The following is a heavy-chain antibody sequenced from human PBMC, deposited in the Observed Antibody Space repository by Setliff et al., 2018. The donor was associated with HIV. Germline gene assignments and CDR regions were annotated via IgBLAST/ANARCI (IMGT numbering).Heavy chain of an antibody. V-gene: IGHV3-33*01. D-gene: IGHD1-26*01. CDR3: ARALYGSDSLLDS. CDR2: IWYDGTEK. J-gene: IGHJ4*02. Sequence: PGGSLRLSCVAFGFNFNDFGMHWVRQAPGRGLEWVALIWYDGTEKYYGDSVKGRFTFSSDNAKNTVYLQMDALRAEDTAVYYCARALYGSDSLLDSWGQGTLVTVSS. CDR1: GFNFNDFG.